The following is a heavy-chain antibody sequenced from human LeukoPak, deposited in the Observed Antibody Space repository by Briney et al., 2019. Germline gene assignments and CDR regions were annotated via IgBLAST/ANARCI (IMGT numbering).Heavy chain of an antibody. V-gene: IGHV3-30*02. J-gene: IGHJ4*02. Sequence: GGSLRLSCTASGFTFSIYDMHWVRQAPGQGLEWLTLIRSDEINKYYADSVKGRFSISRDNAKNSLYLQMNSLRAEDTAVYYCARDIVVVPAARSDYWGQGTLVTVSS. D-gene: IGHD2-2*01. CDR3: ARDIVVVPAARSDY. CDR2: IRSDEINK. CDR1: GFTFSIYD.